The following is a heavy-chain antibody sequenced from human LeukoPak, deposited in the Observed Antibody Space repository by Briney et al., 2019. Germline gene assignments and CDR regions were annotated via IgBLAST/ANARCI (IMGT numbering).Heavy chain of an antibody. V-gene: IGHV5-51*01. D-gene: IGHD2-21*02. CDR1: GYSFTTYW. CDR2: IYPGDSDT. CDR3: ARTYCGGDCYHSYFDY. J-gene: IGHJ4*02. Sequence: GESPKISCKGSGYSFTTYWIGWVRQMPGKGLEWMGIIYPGDSDTRYSPSFQGQVTISADKSISTAYLQWSSLKASDTAMYYCARTYCGGDCYHSYFDYWGQGTLVTVSS.